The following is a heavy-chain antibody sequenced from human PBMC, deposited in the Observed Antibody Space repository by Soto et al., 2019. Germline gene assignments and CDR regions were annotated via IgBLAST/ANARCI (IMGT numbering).Heavy chain of an antibody. Sequence: EVQLVESGGGLVQPGGSLRLSCAASGFSIGCCSMNWVRQAPGRGLEWVSYISSSSSTTHYADSVKGRFTVSRDSAKNALHLQMNGLRDEDRAVYYCARYYYDSSGYDGMDVWGQGTTVTVSS. D-gene: IGHD3-22*01. CDR1: GFSIGCCS. J-gene: IGHJ6*02. V-gene: IGHV3-48*02. CDR3: ARYYYDSSGYDGMDV. CDR2: ISSSSSTT.